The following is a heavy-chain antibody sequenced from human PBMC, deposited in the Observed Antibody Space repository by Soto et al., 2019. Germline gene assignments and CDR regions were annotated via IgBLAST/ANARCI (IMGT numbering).Heavy chain of an antibody. V-gene: IGHV3-23*01. CDR3: AKDKYYD. J-gene: IGHJ4*02. Sequence: VQLLESGGGLVQPGGSLRLSCAASGFTLSNYGMTWVRQAPGKGLEWVSGISGSGGSTYYADSVKGRFTISRDSSKNTLYLQMNSLRAEDTAVYYCAKDKYYDWGQGTRVTVSS. CDR1: GFTLSNYG. CDR2: ISGSGGST. D-gene: IGHD3-22*01.